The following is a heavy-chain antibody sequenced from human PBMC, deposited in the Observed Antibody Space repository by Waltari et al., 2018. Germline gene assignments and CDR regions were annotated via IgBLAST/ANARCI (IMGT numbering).Heavy chain of an antibody. Sequence: EVQLVETGGGLIQPGGSLRLSCAASGFTVSSSYMSWVRQAPGKGLEWVSVIYSGGSTYYADSVKGRFTISRDNSKNTLYLQMNSLRAEDTAVYYCARDSSSWYGAFDIWGQGTMVTVSS. D-gene: IGHD6-13*01. V-gene: IGHV3-53*02. CDR3: ARDSSSWYGAFDI. CDR2: IYSGGST. J-gene: IGHJ3*02. CDR1: GFTVSSSY.